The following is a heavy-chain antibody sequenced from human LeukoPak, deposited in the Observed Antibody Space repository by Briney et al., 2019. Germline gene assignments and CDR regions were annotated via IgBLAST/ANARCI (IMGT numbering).Heavy chain of an antibody. CDR2: ISGSSNTI. CDR1: GFTFSTYS. Sequence: PGGSLRLSCAASGFTFSTYSLNWVRQAPGKGLEWVSYISGSSNTIYYADSVKSRFTISRDNAKNSLYLQMNSLRAEDTAVYYCAKGVGYCSGGSCQQFDYWGQGTLVTVSS. CDR3: AKGVGYCSGGSCQQFDY. D-gene: IGHD2-15*01. V-gene: IGHV3-48*01. J-gene: IGHJ4*02.